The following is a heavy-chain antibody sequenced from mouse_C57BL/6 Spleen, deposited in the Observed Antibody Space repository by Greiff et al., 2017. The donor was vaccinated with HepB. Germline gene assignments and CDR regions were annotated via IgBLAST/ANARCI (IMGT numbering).Heavy chain of an antibody. J-gene: IGHJ1*03. CDR3: ARVTGHWYFDV. V-gene: IGHV5-17*01. CDR1: GFTFSDYG. CDR2: ISSGSSTI. Sequence: EVKVVESGGGLVKPGGSLKLSCAASGFTFSDYGMHWVRQAPEKGLEWVAYISSGSSTINYADTVKGRFTISRDNAKNTLFLQMTSLRSEDTAMYYCARVTGHWYFDVWGTGTTVTVSS. D-gene: IGHD4-1*01.